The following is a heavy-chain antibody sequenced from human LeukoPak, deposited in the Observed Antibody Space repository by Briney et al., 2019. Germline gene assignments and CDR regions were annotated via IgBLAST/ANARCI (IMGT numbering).Heavy chain of an antibody. Sequence: SETLSLTCTVSGGSISSYYWSWIRQPPGKGLEWIGEINHSGSTNYNPSLKSRVTISVDTSKNQFSLKLSSVTAADTAVYYCATTPDPGYSSGWFFDYWGQGTLVTVSS. CDR3: ATTPDPGYSSGWFFDY. V-gene: IGHV4-34*01. CDR1: GGSISSYY. D-gene: IGHD6-19*01. CDR2: INHSGST. J-gene: IGHJ4*02.